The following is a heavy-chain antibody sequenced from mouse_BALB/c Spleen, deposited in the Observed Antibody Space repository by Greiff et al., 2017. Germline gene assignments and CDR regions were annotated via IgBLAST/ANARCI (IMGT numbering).Heavy chain of an antibody. V-gene: IGHV2-9*02. CDR3: ARDPYAAY. D-gene: IGHD2-10*02. J-gene: IGHJ3*01. CDR2: IWAGGST. Sequence: VKLQESGPGLVAPSQSLSITCTVSGFSLTSYGVHWVRQPPGKGLEWLGVIWAGGSTNYNSALMSRLSISKDNSKSQVFLKMNSLQTDDTAMYYCARDPYAAYWGQGTLVTVSA. CDR1: GFSLTSYG.